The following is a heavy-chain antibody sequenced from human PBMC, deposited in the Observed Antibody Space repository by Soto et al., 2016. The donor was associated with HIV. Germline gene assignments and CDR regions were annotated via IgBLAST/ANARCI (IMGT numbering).Heavy chain of an antibody. Sequence: QVQLQQWGAGLVKPSETLSLTCAVYGGSFSGYHWSWIRQPPGKGLEWIGEINHSGSTNYNPSLKSRVTLSLDTSKNQFSLKLTSVTAADTAVYYCARHGGYLAGALYQYYYLDVWGKGTTV. D-gene: IGHD2-15*01. CDR1: GGSFSGYH. CDR3: ARHGGYLAGALYQYYYLDV. V-gene: IGHV4-34*02. CDR2: INHSGST. J-gene: IGHJ6*03.